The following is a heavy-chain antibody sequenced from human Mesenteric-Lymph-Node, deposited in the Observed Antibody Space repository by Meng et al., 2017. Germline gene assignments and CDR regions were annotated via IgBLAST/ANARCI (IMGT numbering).Heavy chain of an antibody. J-gene: IGHJ4*02. V-gene: IGHV3-48*03. D-gene: IGHD2-15*01. CDR1: GFTFSYYQ. CDR3: AKDNTPRYCSGGSCDRYFDY. Sequence: GGSLRLSCAASGFTFSYYQMIWARQAPGRGLEWLSYISSRSDIIYYADSVKGRFTISRDNTQNSLYLQMNSLRTEDTALYYCAKDNTPRYCSGGSCDRYFDYWGQGTLVTVSS. CDR2: ISSRSDII.